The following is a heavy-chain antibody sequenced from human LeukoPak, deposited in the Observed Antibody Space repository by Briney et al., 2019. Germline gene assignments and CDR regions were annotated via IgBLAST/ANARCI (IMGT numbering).Heavy chain of an antibody. CDR2: IYYTGIT. CDR3: ARRGSLDQ. CDR1: GASISTYY. Sequence: SETLSLTCTVSGASISTYYWSWLRQSPGKGLEWIGYIYYTGITNYNPSLKSRVTISVDTSKNQFSLKLSSVTAADTAVYYCARRGSLDQWGQGTMVTVSS. V-gene: IGHV4-59*01. J-gene: IGHJ4*02. D-gene: IGHD5-12*01.